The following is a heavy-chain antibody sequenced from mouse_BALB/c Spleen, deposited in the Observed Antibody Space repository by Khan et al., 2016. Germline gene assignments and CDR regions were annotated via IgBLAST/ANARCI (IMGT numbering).Heavy chain of an antibody. J-gene: IGHJ4*01. CDR1: GFNIKDTY. CDR3: ARRSYYDYDGAMDY. CDR2: IDPANGNT. V-gene: IGHV14-3*02. D-gene: IGHD2-4*01. Sequence: VQLQQSGAELVKPGASVKLSCTASGFNIKDTYMHWVKQRPEQGLEWIGRIDPANGNTKYDPKFQGKATITADTSSNTAYLQLSSLTSEDTAVYYCARRSYYDYDGAMDYWGQGTSVTVSS.